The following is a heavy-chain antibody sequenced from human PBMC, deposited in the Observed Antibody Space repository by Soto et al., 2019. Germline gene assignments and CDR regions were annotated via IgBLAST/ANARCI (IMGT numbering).Heavy chain of an antibody. CDR1: GFTFSNYW. D-gene: IGHD3-16*01. Sequence: GGSLRLSCAASGFTFSNYWMHWVRQAPGKGLVWVSRINGDGTSTAYADSVKGRFTISRDNAKNTLYMEMSSLRVEDTAVYYCARELGNSVLPLDYWGQGALVTVSS. J-gene: IGHJ4*02. CDR2: INGDGTST. CDR3: ARELGNSVLPLDY. V-gene: IGHV3-74*01.